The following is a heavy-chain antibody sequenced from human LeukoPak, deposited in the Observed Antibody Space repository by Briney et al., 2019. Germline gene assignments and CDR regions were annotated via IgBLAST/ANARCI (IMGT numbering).Heavy chain of an antibody. CDR2: INSNGGST. CDR3: AKAILGATGHALDM. Sequence: GGFLRLSCAASEFTFSTYGMSWVRQAPGKGLEWVSTINSNGGSTYHADSVKGRFTISRDNSKNTLYLQMNSLRAEDTAVYYCAKAILGATGHALDMWGQGTIVTVSS. V-gene: IGHV3-23*01. J-gene: IGHJ3*02. CDR1: EFTFSTYG. D-gene: IGHD1-26*01.